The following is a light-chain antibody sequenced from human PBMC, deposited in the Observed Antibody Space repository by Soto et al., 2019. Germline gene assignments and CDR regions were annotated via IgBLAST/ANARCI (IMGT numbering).Light chain of an antibody. Sequence: QSALTQPRSVSRSPGQSVTISCTGTGSDVGGYNFVSWHQQHPGKAPKLVIYDVSKRPSGVPDRFSGSKSGITASLTISGLQAEDEADYYCCSYAGSYTYVFGTGTKVTVL. CDR1: GSDVGGYNF. CDR3: CSYAGSYTYV. V-gene: IGLV2-11*01. J-gene: IGLJ1*01. CDR2: DVS.